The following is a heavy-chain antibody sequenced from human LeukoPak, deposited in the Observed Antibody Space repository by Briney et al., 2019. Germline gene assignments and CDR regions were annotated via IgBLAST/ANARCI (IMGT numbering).Heavy chain of an antibody. CDR3: ARPSSGWYGS. V-gene: IGHV3-74*01. D-gene: IGHD6-19*01. CDR1: GFIFRNCG. CDR2: ISTDGSST. J-gene: IGHJ4*02. Sequence: GRSLRLSCAASGFIFRNCGMHWVRHAPGKGLVWVSRISTDGSSTTYADSVRGRFTISRDNPKNTLYLQMGSLRAEDTAVYYCARPSSGWYGSWGQGTLVTVSS.